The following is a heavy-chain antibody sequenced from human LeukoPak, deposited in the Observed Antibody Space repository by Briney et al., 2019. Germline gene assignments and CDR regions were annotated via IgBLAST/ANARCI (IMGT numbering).Heavy chain of an antibody. Sequence: PGGSLRLSCAASGFTFSSYAMSWVRQAPGKGLEWISYISGSSGIIDYADSVRGRFTISRDNAKNSLYLQMNSLRAEDTAVYYCARGSTYYEGSGQVPFDYWGQGTLVTVSS. V-gene: IGHV3-48*01. D-gene: IGHD3-22*01. CDR1: GFTFSSYA. CDR2: ISGSSGII. J-gene: IGHJ4*02. CDR3: ARGSTYYEGSGQVPFDY.